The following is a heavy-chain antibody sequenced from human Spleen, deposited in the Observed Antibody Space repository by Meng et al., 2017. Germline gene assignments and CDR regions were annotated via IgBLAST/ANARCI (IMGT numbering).Heavy chain of an antibody. V-gene: IGHV1-69*06. J-gene: IGHJ4*02. CDR1: GGTFSSYA. Sequence: QVQLVECGAEVKKPGSSVKVSCKTSGGTFSSYAFSWVRQAPGQGLEWMGGIIPIFGRTNYAQKLQGRVTISADKSTSTVYMELRSLRSEDTAVYYCARANPPDYWGQGTLVTVSS. CDR2: IIPIFGRT. CDR3: ARANPPDY.